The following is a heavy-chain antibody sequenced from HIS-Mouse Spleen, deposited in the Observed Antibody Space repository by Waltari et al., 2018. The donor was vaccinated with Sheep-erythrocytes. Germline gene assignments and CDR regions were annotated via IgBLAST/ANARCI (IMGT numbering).Heavy chain of an antibody. CDR3: ARVSAGELKYYFDY. V-gene: IGHV3-30*04. D-gene: IGHD1-26*01. CDR2: ISYDGSNK. CDR1: GFTFSSSA. Sequence: QVQLVESGGGVVQPGRSLRLSCAASGFTFSSSAMPWVRQAPGKGLEWVAVISYDGSNKYYADSVKGRFTISRDNSKNTLYLQMNSLRAEDTAVYYCARVSAGELKYYFDYWGQGTLVTVSS. J-gene: IGHJ4*02.